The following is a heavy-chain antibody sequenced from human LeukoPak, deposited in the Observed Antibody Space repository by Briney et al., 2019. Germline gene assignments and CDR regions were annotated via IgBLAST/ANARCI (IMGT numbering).Heavy chain of an antibody. D-gene: IGHD5-18*01. Sequence: GRSLRLSCAASGFTFSSYGMHWVRQAPGKGLEWVAVIWYDGSNKYYADSVKGRFTISRDNSKNTLYLQMNSLRAEDTAVYYCARDFRLWQNWPYYYYGMDVWGQGTTVTVSS. J-gene: IGHJ6*02. CDR1: GFTFSSYG. CDR2: IWYDGSNK. V-gene: IGHV3-33*01. CDR3: ARDFRLWQNWPYYYYGMDV.